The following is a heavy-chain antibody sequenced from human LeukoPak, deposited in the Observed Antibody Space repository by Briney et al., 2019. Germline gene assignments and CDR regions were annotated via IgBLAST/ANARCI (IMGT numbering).Heavy chain of an antibody. CDR3: AKVTTVTTRGYYFDY. CDR1: GGSISSYY. V-gene: IGHV4-4*07. D-gene: IGHD4-17*01. J-gene: IGHJ4*02. CDR2: IYTSGST. Sequence: SETLSLTCTVSGGSISSYYWSWIRQPAGKGLEWIGRIYTSGSTYYNPSLKSRVTISVDTSKNQFSLKLSSVTAADTAVYYCAKVTTVTTRGYYFDYWGQGTLVTVSS.